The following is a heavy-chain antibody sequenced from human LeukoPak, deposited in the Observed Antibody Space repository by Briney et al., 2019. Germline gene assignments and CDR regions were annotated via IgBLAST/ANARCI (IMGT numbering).Heavy chain of an antibody. CDR3: ARRGGDYLGPNYYYYYGMDV. Sequence: SETLSLTCTVSGGSVSSGSYYWSWIRQHPGKGLEWLGYIYYSGSTYYNPSLKSRVTISVDTSKNQFSLKLSSVTAADTAVYYCARRGGDYLGPNYYYYYGMDVWGQGTTVTVSS. J-gene: IGHJ6*02. D-gene: IGHD2-21*02. CDR2: IYYSGST. CDR1: GGSVSSGSYY. V-gene: IGHV4-31*03.